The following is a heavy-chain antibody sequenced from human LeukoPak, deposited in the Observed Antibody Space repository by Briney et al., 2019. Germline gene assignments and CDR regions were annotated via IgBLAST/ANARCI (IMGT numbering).Heavy chain of an antibody. CDR2: IYPGDSDT. D-gene: IGHD2-2*01. Sequence: GESLKISCKGSGYSVTSYWIGWVRQMPGKGLEWMGIIYPGDSDTRYSPSFQGQVTISADKSISTAYLQWSSLKASDTAMYYCARAPYCSSTSCYLADYWGQGTLVTVSS. V-gene: IGHV5-51*01. J-gene: IGHJ4*02. CDR3: ARAPYCSSTSCYLADY. CDR1: GYSVTSYW.